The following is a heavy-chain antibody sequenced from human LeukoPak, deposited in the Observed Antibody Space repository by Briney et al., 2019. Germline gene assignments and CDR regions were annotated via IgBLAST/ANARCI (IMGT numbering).Heavy chain of an antibody. Sequence: GGSLRLSCAASGFTFSSYAMSWVRQAPGKGLEWVSAISGSGGSTYYADSVKGRFTISRDNAKNSLYLQMNSLRAEDTAVYYCASRQGARGLDYWGQGTLVTVSS. V-gene: IGHV3-23*01. D-gene: IGHD3-10*01. J-gene: IGHJ4*02. CDR3: ASRQGARGLDY. CDR1: GFTFSSYA. CDR2: ISGSGGST.